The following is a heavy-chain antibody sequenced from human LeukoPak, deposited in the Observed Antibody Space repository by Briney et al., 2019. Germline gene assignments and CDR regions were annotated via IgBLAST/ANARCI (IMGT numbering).Heavy chain of an antibody. V-gene: IGHV4-4*07. D-gene: IGHD6-13*01. Sequence: SETLSLTCTVSGGSISSYYWGWIRQPAGKGLEWIGRIYTSGSTNYNHSLKSRVTMSIGTSKNQVSLELSSVTAADTAVYYCARSTIAAAVQVAFDIWGQGTMVTVSS. CDR1: GGSISSYY. CDR2: IYTSGST. J-gene: IGHJ3*02. CDR3: ARSTIAAAVQVAFDI.